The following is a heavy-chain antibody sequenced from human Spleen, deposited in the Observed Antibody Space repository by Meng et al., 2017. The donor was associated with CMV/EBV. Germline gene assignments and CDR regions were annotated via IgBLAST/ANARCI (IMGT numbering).Heavy chain of an antibody. V-gene: IGHV1-69*10. CDR3: ARGDFWGGTMDV. CDR1: GGSFNTNA. J-gene: IGHJ6*02. Sequence: SVKVSCKTSGGSFNTNAISWVRQAPGQGLEWMGGIISVLTTRYAQKFQGRISITADKSTTTAYMELSSLRSEDTAVYYCARGDFWGGTMDVWGQGTTVTVSS. CDR2: IISVLTT. D-gene: IGHD3-3*01.